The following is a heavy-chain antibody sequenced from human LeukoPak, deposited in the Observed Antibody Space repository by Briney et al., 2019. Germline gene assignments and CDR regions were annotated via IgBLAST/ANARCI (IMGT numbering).Heavy chain of an antibody. CDR2: IYHSGST. CDR3: ASRGVTTSRYYYYMDV. CDR1: GYSISSGYY. V-gene: IGHV4-38-2*02. D-gene: IGHD4-17*01. J-gene: IGHJ6*03. Sequence: SETLSLTCTVSGYSISSGYYWGWIRQPPGKGLEWIGSIYHSGSTYYNPSLKSRVTISVDTSKNQFSLKLSSVTAADTAVYYCASRGVTTSRYYYYMDVWGKGTTVTVSS.